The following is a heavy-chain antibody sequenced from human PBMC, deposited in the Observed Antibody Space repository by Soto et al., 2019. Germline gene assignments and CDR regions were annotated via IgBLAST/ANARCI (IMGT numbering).Heavy chain of an antibody. CDR3: TREAVFSCYGCAFKV. CDR1: GFTFSSYN. Sequence: EVQLVEAGGGLVQPGGSLRLSCKASGFTFSSYNMNCVRRAPGKGLAWVSNISSSRGAVYNADSVKGRFTISRDNPENSLYLQMNSLRVEDTAVYYCTREAVFSCYGCAFKVWGLGTRVTVSS. D-gene: IGHD2-2*01. V-gene: IGHV3-48*01. CDR2: ISSSRGAV. J-gene: IGHJ3*01.